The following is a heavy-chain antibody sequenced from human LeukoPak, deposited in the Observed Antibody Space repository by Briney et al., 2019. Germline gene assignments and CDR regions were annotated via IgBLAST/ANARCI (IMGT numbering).Heavy chain of an antibody. Sequence: ASVKVSCKASGYTFTGYYMHWVRQAPGQGLEWMGWINPNSGGTNYAQKFQGWVTMTRDTSISTAYMELSRLRSDDTAVYYCATEDWTNLRKTRAYSYYFDYWGQGTLVTVSS. CDR2: INPNSGGT. V-gene: IGHV1-2*04. J-gene: IGHJ4*02. CDR3: ATEDWTNLRKTRAYSYYFDY. D-gene: IGHD3/OR15-3a*01. CDR1: GYTFTGYY.